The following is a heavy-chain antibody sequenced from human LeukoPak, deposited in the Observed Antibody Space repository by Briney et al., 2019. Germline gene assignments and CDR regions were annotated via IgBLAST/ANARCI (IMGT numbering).Heavy chain of an antibody. V-gene: IGHV4-59*12. Sequence: SETLSLTCTVSGGSINNYWWAWIRQPPGKGLQWIGYRHSSGATSYNLSLERRVTISIDMSRNQFSLKLNSVTAADTAVYYCARDLMDIVVVVAATPGAFDIWGQGTMVTVSS. D-gene: IGHD2-15*01. CDR3: ARDLMDIVVVVAATPGAFDI. J-gene: IGHJ3*02. CDR1: GGSINNYW. CDR2: RHSSGAT.